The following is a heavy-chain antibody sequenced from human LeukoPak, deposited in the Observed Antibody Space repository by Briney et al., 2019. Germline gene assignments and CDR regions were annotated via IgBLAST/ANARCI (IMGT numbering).Heavy chain of an antibody. V-gene: IGHV4-61*02. J-gene: IGHJ5*02. CDR3: ARVVCSGGSCPYFDP. CDR2: IYTSGST. CDR1: GGSISSGSYY. Sequence: PSETLSLTCTVSGGSISSGSYYWSWIRQPAGKGLEWIGRIYTSGSTNYNPSLKSRVTISVDTSKNQFSLKLSSVTAADTAVHYCARVVCSGGSCPYFDPWGQGTPVTVSS. D-gene: IGHD2-15*01.